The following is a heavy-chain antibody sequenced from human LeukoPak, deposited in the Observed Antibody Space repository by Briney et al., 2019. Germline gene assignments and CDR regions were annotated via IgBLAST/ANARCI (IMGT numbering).Heavy chain of an antibody. CDR3: AKDLSSAITSALVLDV. Sequence: GRSLRLSCTVSGFTFDDYAMHWVRHTPGKRMEWVAGITWNRDNIGYGDSVKGRFTISRDNVKNVLYLQMNSLRAEDTALYYCAKDLSSAITSALVLDVWGQGTTV. D-gene: IGHD3-22*01. J-gene: IGHJ6*02. V-gene: IGHV3-9*01. CDR1: GFTFDDYA. CDR2: ITWNRDNI.